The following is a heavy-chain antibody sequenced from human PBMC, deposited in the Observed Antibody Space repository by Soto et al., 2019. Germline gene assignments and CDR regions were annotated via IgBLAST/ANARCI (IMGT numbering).Heavy chain of an antibody. CDR3: ARDLYCTNGVCYPYNWFDP. CDR1: GFTFSDYT. D-gene: IGHD2-8*01. Sequence: GGSLRLSCAASGFTFSDYTMSWIRQAPGKGLEWVSSISSSSSYIYYADSVKGRFTISRDNAKNSLYLQMNSLRAEDTAVYYCARDLYCTNGVCYPYNWFDPWGQGTLVTVSS. CDR2: ISSSSSYI. J-gene: IGHJ5*02. V-gene: IGHV3-21*01.